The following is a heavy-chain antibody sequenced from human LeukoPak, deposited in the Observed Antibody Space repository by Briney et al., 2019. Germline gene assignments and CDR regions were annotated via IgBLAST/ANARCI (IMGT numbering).Heavy chain of an antibody. CDR1: GFTVSSKY. CDR2: IYSDGSS. J-gene: IGHJ4*02. Sequence: GGSLRLSCAASGFTVSSKYMTWVRQVPGKGLEWVSVIYSDGSSYYADSVKGRFTISRDNSKNTLYLQMNSLRAEDTAVYYCARDPQSSQQLVSYWGQGTLVTVSS. CDR3: ARDPQSSQQLVSY. V-gene: IGHV3-53*01. D-gene: IGHD6-13*01.